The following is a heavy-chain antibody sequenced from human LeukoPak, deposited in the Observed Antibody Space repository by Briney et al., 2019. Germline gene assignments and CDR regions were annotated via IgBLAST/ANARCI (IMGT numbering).Heavy chain of an antibody. V-gene: IGHV4-39*07. D-gene: IGHD1-26*01. CDR2: IYYSGST. CDR1: GGSISSSSYY. J-gene: IGHJ4*02. CDR3: ARDPVGPQDLYYFDY. Sequence: PSETLSLTCTISGGSISSSSYYWGWIRQPPGKGLEWIGSIYYSGSTYYNPSLKSRVTISVDTSKNQFSLKLSSVTAADTAVYYCARDPVGPQDLYYFDYWGQGTLVTVSS.